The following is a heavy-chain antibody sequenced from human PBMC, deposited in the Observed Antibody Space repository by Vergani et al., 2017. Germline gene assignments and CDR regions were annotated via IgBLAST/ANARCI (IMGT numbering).Heavy chain of an antibody. Sequence: QVQLQQWGAGLLKPSETLSLTCAVYGGSFSGYYWSWIRQPPGKGLEWIGEINHSGSTNYNPSLKSRVTISVDTSKNQFSLKLSSVTATDTAVYYCARACNRDPLVNHTMVRRLTVDYWGQGTLVTVSS. CDR3: ARACNRDPLVNHTMVRRLTVDY. J-gene: IGHJ4*02. D-gene: IGHD3-10*01. CDR1: GGSFSGYY. V-gene: IGHV4-34*01. CDR2: INHSGST.